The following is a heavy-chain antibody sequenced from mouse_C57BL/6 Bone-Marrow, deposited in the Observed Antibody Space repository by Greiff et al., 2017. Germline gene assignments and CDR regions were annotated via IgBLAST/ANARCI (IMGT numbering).Heavy chain of an antibody. V-gene: IGHV1-61*01. Sequence: QVQLQQPVAELVRPGSSVKLSCTASGYTFSTYWLDLVKQRPGQGLEWIGNIYPSDMETHYNQTFKDKATLTVDKSSSTAYVQLSSLTSEDSAVYYCALWYFYAMDYWGQGASVTVSS. CDR3: ALWYFYAMDY. CDR1: GYTFSTYW. CDR2: IYPSDMET. D-gene: IGHD1-1*02. J-gene: IGHJ4*01.